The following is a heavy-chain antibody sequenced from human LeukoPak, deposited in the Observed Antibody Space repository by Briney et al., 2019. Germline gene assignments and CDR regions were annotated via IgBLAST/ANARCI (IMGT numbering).Heavy chain of an antibody. CDR3: ARQVIVCSRDICLPHNNWFDP. CDR1: GYTFSDFY. CDR2: INPHSGGT. Sequence: ASVKVSCKASGYTFSDFYIHWVRQAPGQGLEWMGWINPHSGGTEYAQKFQGRVTMTRDTSTTTASMELSRLRSDDTAVYYCARQVIVCSRDICLPHNNWFDPWGQGNLVTVSS. J-gene: IGHJ5*02. D-gene: IGHD5-24*01. V-gene: IGHV1-2*02.